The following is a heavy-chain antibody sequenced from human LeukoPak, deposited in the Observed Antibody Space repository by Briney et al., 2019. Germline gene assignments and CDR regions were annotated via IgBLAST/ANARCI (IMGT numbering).Heavy chain of an antibody. CDR2: IYTSGST. D-gene: IGHD3-10*01. CDR1: DGSISSYF. V-gene: IGHV4-4*09. J-gene: IGHJ6*03. CDR3: ARHQDYYGSGSYHYMDV. Sequence: SGTLSLTCSVSDGSISSYFWSWIRQPPGKGLEWIGYIYTSGSTNYNPSLKSRVTISVDTSNNQFSLKLSSVTAAGTAVYYCARHQDYYGSGSYHYMDVWGKGTTVTVSS.